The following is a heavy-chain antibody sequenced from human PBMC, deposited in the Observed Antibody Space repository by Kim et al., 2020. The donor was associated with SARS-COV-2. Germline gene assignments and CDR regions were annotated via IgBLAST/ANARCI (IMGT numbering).Heavy chain of an antibody. CDR2: ISAYNGNT. D-gene: IGHD3-16*02. CDR3: ARGPNYVWGSYRYYGMDV. CDR1: GYTFTSYG. Sequence: ASVKVSCKASGYTFTSYGISWVRQAPGQGLEWMGWISAYNGNTNYAQKLQGRVTMTTDTSTSTAYMELRSLRSDDTAVYYCARGPNYVWGSYRYYGMDVWGQGTTVTVSS. J-gene: IGHJ6*02. V-gene: IGHV1-18*01.